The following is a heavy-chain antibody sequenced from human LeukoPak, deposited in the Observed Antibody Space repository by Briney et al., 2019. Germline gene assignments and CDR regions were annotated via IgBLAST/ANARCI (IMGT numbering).Heavy chain of an antibody. CDR2: ISGRDGST. D-gene: IGHD1-14*01. Sequence: GGSLRLSCTAPGFTFTSYAMSWVRQAPGKGLEWVSAISGRDGSTYYADSVKGRFTFSRDNSKNTLYLQMNSLRAEDTAVYYCARPGPDAFDIWGQGTMVTVSS. CDR1: GFTFTSYA. J-gene: IGHJ3*02. V-gene: IGHV3-23*01. CDR3: ARPGPDAFDI.